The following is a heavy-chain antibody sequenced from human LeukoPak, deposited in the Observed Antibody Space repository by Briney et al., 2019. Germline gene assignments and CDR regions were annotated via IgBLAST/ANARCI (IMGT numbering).Heavy chain of an antibody. Sequence: PSETLSLTSAVSGVSFDDYYWSWVRQTAGKGLEWIGEINHSGYTNDSPSLKSRVTLSIDTSRKQFSLNLRSVTVADAGIYYCTRMTTGHANWGQGTLVTVSS. J-gene: IGHJ4*02. D-gene: IGHD4-17*01. V-gene: IGHV4-34*01. CDR2: INHSGYT. CDR1: GVSFDDYY. CDR3: TRMTTGHAN.